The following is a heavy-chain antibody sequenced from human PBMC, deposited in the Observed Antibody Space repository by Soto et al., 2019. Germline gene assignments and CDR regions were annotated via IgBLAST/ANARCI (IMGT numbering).Heavy chain of an antibody. Sequence: QVQLVQSGAEVKKPGSSVKVSCKASGGTFSSYAISWVRQAPGQGLEWMGGIIPIFGTANYAQKFQGRVTITADESTSTAYMELSSLRSEDTAVYYCAGGRGFWSGYYNTLYYFDYWGQGTLVTVSS. CDR1: GGTFSSYA. CDR3: AGGRGFWSGYYNTLYYFDY. CDR2: IIPIFGTA. V-gene: IGHV1-69*01. J-gene: IGHJ4*02. D-gene: IGHD3-3*01.